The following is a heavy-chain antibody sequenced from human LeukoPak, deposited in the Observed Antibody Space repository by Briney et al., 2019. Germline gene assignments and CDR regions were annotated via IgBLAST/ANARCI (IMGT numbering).Heavy chain of an antibody. J-gene: IGHJ4*02. Sequence: SETLSLTCAVYGGSFSGYYWSWIRQPPGKGLEWIGEINHSGSTNYNPSLKSRVTISVDTSKNQFSLKLSSVTAADTAVYYCASSPQRALDYWGQGTLVTVSS. V-gene: IGHV4-34*01. CDR2: INHSGST. CDR1: GGSFSGYY. CDR3: ASSPQRALDY.